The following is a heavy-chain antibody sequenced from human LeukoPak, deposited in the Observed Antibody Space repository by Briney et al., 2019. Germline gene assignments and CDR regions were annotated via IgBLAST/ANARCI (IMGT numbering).Heavy chain of an antibody. CDR1: GGSISSYY. Sequence: SETLSLTCTVSGGSISSYYWSWIRQPPGKGLEWIGYIYYSGSTNYNPSLKSRVTISVDTSKNQSSLKLSSVTAADTAVYYCARDEKQGFDPWGQGTLVTVSS. CDR2: IYYSGST. J-gene: IGHJ5*02. CDR3: ARDEKQGFDP. V-gene: IGHV4-59*01.